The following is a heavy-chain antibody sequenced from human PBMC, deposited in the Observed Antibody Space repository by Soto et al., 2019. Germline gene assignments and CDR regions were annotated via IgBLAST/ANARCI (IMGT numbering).Heavy chain of an antibody. CDR3: ARGYIVLMVYAPLAWFDP. V-gene: IGHV4-34*01. D-gene: IGHD2-8*01. CDR1: GGSFSGYY. Sequence: SETLSLTCAVYGGSFSGYYWSWIRQPPGKGLEWIGEINHSGSTNYNPSLKSRVTISVDTSKNQFSLKLSSVTAADTAVYYCARGYIVLMVYAPLAWFDPWGQGTLVTVSS. J-gene: IGHJ5*02. CDR2: INHSGST.